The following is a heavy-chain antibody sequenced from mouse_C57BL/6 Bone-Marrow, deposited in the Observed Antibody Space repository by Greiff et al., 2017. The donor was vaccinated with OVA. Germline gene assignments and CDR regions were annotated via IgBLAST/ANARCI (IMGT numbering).Heavy chain of an antibody. D-gene: IGHD1-1*01. Sequence: QVQLQQPGAELVMPGASVKLSCKASGYTFTSYWMHWVKQRPGQGLEWIGEIDPSDSYTNYNQKFKGKSILTLDKSSRTAYMQLSSLTSEDSAVDYCARKGVYYGSSYWYFDVWGTGTTVTVSS. CDR1: GYTFTSYW. CDR3: ARKGVYYGSSYWYFDV. V-gene: IGHV1-69*01. CDR2: IDPSDSYT. J-gene: IGHJ1*03.